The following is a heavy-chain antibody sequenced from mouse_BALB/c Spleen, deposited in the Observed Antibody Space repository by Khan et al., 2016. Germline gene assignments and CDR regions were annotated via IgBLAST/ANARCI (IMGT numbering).Heavy chain of an antibody. D-gene: IGHD1-1*01. V-gene: IGHV1-87*01. CDR2: IYPGDGDT. Sequence: QVQLQQSGAELARPGASVKLSCKASGYTFTSYWMQWVKQRPGQGLEWIGAIYPGDGDTRYTQKFKGKATLTADKSSSTAYMQLSSLASEDSAVYYCARSFGTTVSFDYWGQGTTLTVSS. J-gene: IGHJ2*01. CDR1: GYTFTSYW. CDR3: ARSFGTTVSFDY.